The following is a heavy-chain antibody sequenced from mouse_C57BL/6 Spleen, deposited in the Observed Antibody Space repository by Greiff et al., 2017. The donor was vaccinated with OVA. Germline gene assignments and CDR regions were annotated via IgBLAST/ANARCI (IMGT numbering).Heavy chain of an antibody. Sequence: QVQLQQPGAELVKPGASVKMSCKASGYTFTSYWITWVKQRPGQGLEWIGDIYPGSGSTNYNEKFKSKATLTVDTSSSTAYMQLSSLTSEDSAVYYCASRTTVVVDYAMDYWGQGTSVTVSS. V-gene: IGHV1-55*01. J-gene: IGHJ4*01. D-gene: IGHD1-1*01. CDR1: GYTFTSYW. CDR3: ASRTTVVVDYAMDY. CDR2: IYPGSGST.